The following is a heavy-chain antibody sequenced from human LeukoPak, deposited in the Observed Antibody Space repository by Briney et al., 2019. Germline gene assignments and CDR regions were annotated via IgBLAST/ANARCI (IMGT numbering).Heavy chain of an antibody. CDR3: ARGGVAAAGTYWFDP. CDR2: IIPIFGTA. V-gene: IGHV1-69*05. CDR1: GGTFSSYA. J-gene: IGHJ5*02. D-gene: IGHD6-13*01. Sequence: SVKVSCKASGGTFSSYAISWVRQAPGQGLEWMGGIIPIFGTANYAQKFQGRVTNTTDESTCTAYMELSSLRSEDTAVYYCARGGVAAAGTYWFDPWGQGTLVTVSS.